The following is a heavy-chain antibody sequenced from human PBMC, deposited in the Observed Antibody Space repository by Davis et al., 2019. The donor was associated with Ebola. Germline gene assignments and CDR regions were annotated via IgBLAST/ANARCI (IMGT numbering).Heavy chain of an antibody. D-gene: IGHD3-10*01. V-gene: IGHV3-33*06. CDR3: AKDRGRRWYHFDG. J-gene: IGHJ4*02. Sequence: PGGSLRLSCATSGFNFSTFAMHWVRQAPGKGLEWVAVIWYDGNRQYYEDSVRGRFTISRYNSKNSLYLHMSNLRGADTAIYSCAKDRGRRWYHFDGWGQGTLDTVSS. CDR1: GFNFSTFA. CDR2: IWYDGNRQ.